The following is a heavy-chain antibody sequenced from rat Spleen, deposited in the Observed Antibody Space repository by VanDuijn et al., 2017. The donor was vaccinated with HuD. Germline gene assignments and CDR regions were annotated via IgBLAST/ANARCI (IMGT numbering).Heavy chain of an antibody. CDR2: ITNGGGTT. D-gene: IGHD5-1*01. CDR3: ATDRLGADYFDY. Sequence: EVDLVESGGALVQPGRSMKLSCTASGFTFSYYYMAWVRQTPTKGLEWVASITNGGGTTYYQDSMKGRFTISRDNAKSSLYLQMNSLKSEDTATYYCATDRLGADYFDYWGQGVMVTVSS. V-gene: IGHV5-25*01. CDR1: GFTFSYYY. J-gene: IGHJ2*01.